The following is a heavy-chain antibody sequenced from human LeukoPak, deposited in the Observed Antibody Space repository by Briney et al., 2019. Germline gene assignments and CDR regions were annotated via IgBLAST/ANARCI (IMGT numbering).Heavy chain of an antibody. CDR3: ARDKGVAAAGIGYYYYGMDV. CDR2: IKEDGTGE. J-gene: IGHJ6*02. CDR1: GFTFSSSW. Sequence: GGSLRLSCAASGFTFSSSWMTWVRQAPGKGLEWVAHIKEDGTGEYYVDSVKGRFTISRGNARNSLYLQMNSLRAEDTAVYYCARDKGVAAAGIGYYYYGMDVWGQGTTVTVSS. D-gene: IGHD6-13*01. V-gene: IGHV3-7*01.